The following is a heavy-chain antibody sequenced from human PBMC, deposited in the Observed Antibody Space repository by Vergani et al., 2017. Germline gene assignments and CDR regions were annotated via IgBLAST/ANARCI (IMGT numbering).Heavy chain of an antibody. Sequence: EVQLLQSGGGVIQPGGSVRLSCAASGFTFSACPMTWVRQAPGKGLEWVSAISARYPSTYYADSVKGRFTISRDNSKNMLYLQMNSLRAEDTAVYYCAKDRRRVVPAATFDPWGQGTLVTVSS. CDR1: GFTFSACP. CDR2: ISARYPST. J-gene: IGHJ5*02. CDR3: AKDRRRVVPAATFDP. V-gene: IGHV3-23*01. D-gene: IGHD2-2*01.